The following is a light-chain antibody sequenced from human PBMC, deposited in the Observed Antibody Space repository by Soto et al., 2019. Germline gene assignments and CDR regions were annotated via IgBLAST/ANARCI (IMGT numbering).Light chain of an antibody. CDR2: GAS. V-gene: IGKV3-15*01. CDR3: QQYNNWPIT. CDR1: PSVTNY. Sequence: EILLTQSPATLSFSTGERATLSSRASPSVTNYLAWYQQKPGQAPRLLIYGASTRATGIPARFSGSGSGTEFTLTISSLQSEDFAVYYCQQYNNWPITFGQGTRLEI. J-gene: IGKJ5*01.